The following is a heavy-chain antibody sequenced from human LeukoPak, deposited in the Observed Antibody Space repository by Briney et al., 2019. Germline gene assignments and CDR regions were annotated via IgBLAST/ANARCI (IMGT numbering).Heavy chain of an antibody. J-gene: IGHJ4*02. V-gene: IGHV3-21*01. CDR2: ISSSSSYI. CDR1: GFTFSSYS. Sequence: GGSLRLSCAASGFTFSSYSMNWVRQAPGKGLEWVSSISSSSSYIYYADSVKGRFTISRDNAKNSLHLQMNSLRAEDTAVYYCARDLGVVVAANEGYWGQGTLVTVSS. CDR3: ARDLGVVVAANEGY. D-gene: IGHD2-15*01.